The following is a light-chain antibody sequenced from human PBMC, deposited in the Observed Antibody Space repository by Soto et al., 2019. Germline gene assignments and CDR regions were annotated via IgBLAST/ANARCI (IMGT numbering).Light chain of an antibody. CDR1: QSVSSNF. V-gene: IGKV3-20*01. Sequence: EIVLTQSPGTLSLSPGERATLSCKASQSVSSNFLAWYQRKPGQAPRLLIYGASYRAPDIPYRFSGSGSGTDFTLTITRLEPEDFAVYYCQQDGTSPPTFGQGTKVEI. CDR3: QQDGTSPPT. CDR2: GAS. J-gene: IGKJ1*01.